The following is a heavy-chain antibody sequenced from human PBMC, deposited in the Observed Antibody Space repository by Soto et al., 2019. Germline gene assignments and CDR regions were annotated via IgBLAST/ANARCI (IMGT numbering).Heavy chain of an antibody. Sequence: QVQLVQSGAEVKKPGASVKVYCKASGYTFTSYYMDWVRQAPGQGLEWMGIIKPSGGSTSYAQKFQGGVTMTRDTSTSTVYMELSSLRSEDTAVYYCVSYGAVEVMGSYCYYYGMDVWGQGTTVTVSS. J-gene: IGHJ6*02. CDR1: GYTFTSYY. CDR3: VSYGAVEVMGSYCYYYGMDV. CDR2: IKPSGGST. V-gene: IGHV1-46*01. D-gene: IGHD3-16*01.